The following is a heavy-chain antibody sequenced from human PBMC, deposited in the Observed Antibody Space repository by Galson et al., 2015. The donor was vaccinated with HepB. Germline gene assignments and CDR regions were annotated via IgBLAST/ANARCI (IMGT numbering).Heavy chain of an antibody. CDR3: ASVRRFSYGMDF. CDR2: ISIYNGKT. J-gene: IGHJ6*02. V-gene: IGHV1-18*01. CDR1: GFSFDNYG. Sequence: SVKVSCKASGFSFDNYGLSWVKQAPGQGLEWMGWISIYNGKTNYAQKVQDRVTMTTDMSTKTAFMELRSLRSDDTAVYYCASVRRFSYGMDFWGPGTTVIVSS. D-gene: IGHD3-3*01.